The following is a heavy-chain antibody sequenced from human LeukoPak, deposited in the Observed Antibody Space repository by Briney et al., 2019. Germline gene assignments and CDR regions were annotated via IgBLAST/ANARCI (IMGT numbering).Heavy chain of an antibody. J-gene: IGHJ4*02. D-gene: IGHD3-9*01. CDR1: GFTFSSYA. V-gene: IGHV3-23*01. CDR3: AKALGVLRYYSLLDY. CDR2: ISGSGGST. Sequence: GGSLRLSCAASGFTFSSYAMSWVRQAQGKWLEWVSAISGSGGSTYYADSVKGRFTISRDNSKNTLYLQMNSLRAEDTAVYYCAKALGVLRYYSLLDYWGQGTLVTVSS.